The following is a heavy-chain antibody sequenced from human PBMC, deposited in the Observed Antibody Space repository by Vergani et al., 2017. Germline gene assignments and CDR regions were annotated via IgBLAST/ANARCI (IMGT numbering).Heavy chain of an antibody. Sequence: LQLQESGPGLMKPSETLSLTCTVSGGSVDNRDYYWGWIRRPPGKGLEWIGSFSKGGTTSLHPSVKSRVAISSDTAKNRFSLELTSVSAAATAVYYCARSSWGVDCYECDYWGQGILVTVSS. CDR3: ARSSWGVDCYECDY. CDR1: GGSVDNRDYY. J-gene: IGHJ4*02. D-gene: IGHD2-21*02. V-gene: IGHV4-39*01. CDR2: FSKGGTT.